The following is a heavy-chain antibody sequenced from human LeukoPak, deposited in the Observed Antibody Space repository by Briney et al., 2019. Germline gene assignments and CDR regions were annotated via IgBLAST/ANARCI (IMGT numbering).Heavy chain of an antibody. Sequence: SETLSLTCTVSGGSISYYYWSWIRQPPGKGLECIGYIYYSGSTNYNPSLKSRVTISVDTSKNQFSLKLSSVTAADTAVYYCARAGYYYDSSGYYRYFDYWGQGTLVTVSS. D-gene: IGHD3-22*01. V-gene: IGHV4-59*01. CDR1: GGSISYYY. J-gene: IGHJ4*02. CDR2: IYYSGST. CDR3: ARAGYYYDSSGYYRYFDY.